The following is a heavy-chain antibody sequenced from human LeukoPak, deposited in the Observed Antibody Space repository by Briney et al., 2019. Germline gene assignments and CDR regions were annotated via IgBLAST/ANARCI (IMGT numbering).Heavy chain of an antibody. CDR1: GGSFSGYY. J-gene: IGHJ6*03. Sequence: PSETLSLTCAVYGGSFSGYYWSWIRQPPGKGLEWIGEINHSGSTNYNPSLESRVTISVDTSKNQFSLKLSSVTAADTAVYYCARAAMVRGVTTSYYYYYMDVWDKGTTVTVSS. CDR3: ARAAMVRGVTTSYYYYYMDV. CDR2: INHSGST. V-gene: IGHV4-34*01. D-gene: IGHD3-10*01.